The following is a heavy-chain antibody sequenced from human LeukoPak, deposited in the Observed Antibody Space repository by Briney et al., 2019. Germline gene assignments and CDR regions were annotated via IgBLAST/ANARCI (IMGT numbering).Heavy chain of an antibody. V-gene: IGHV1-2*02. Sequence: GASVKVSCKASGYTFTGYYMHWVRQAPGPGLEWMGWINPNSGGTNYAQKFQGRVTMTRDTSISTAYMELSRLRSDDTAVYYCVTGNQLPLDYYYYMDVWGKGTTVTVSS. D-gene: IGHD2-2*01. J-gene: IGHJ6*03. CDR2: INPNSGGT. CDR1: GYTFTGYY. CDR3: VTGNQLPLDYYYYMDV.